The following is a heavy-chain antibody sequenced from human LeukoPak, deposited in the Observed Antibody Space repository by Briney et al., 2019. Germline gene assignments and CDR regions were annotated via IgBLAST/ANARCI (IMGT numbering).Heavy chain of an antibody. CDR1: GFTFSSYG. CDR2: ISHDGTNI. V-gene: IGHV3-30*03. D-gene: IGHD3-9*01. Sequence: GSLRLSCAASGFTFSSYGMHWVRQAPGKGLEWVAAISHDGTNIHYAESVKDRFTISRDNSKNMLYLQMNSLRAEDTALYYCAETGPTDFWGQGTLVTVSS. CDR3: AETGPTDF. J-gene: IGHJ4*02.